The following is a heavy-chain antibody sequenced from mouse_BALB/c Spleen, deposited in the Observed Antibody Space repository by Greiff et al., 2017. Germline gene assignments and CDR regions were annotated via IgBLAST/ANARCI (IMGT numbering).Heavy chain of an antibody. D-gene: IGHD2-1*01. J-gene: IGHJ4*01. CDR3: ARQGGFFYDAMDY. CDR1: GFTFSSYG. V-gene: IGHV5-6*01. Sequence: VQLQQSGGDLVKPGGSLKLSCAASGFTFSSYGMSWVRQTPDKRLEWVATISSGGSYTYYPDSVKGRFTISRDNAKNTLYLQMSSLKSEDTAMYYCARQGGFFYDAMDYWGQGTSVTVSS. CDR2: ISSGGSYT.